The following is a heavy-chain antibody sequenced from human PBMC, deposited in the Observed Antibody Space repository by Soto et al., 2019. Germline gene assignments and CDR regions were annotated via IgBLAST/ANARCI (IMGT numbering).Heavy chain of an antibody. CDR3: ARDRDCSGGSCLHAFDI. CDR1: GYTFTSYY. CDR2: INPSGGST. Sequence: ASVKVSCKASGYTFTSYYMHCVRQAPGQGLEWMGIINPSGGSTSYAQKFQGRVTMTRDTSTSTVYMELSSLRSEDTAVYYCARDRDCSGGSCLHAFDIWGQGTMVTVSS. D-gene: IGHD2-15*01. J-gene: IGHJ3*02. V-gene: IGHV1-46*03.